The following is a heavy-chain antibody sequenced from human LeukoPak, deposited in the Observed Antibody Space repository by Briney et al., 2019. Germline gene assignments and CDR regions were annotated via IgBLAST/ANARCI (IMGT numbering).Heavy chain of an antibody. D-gene: IGHD5-18*01. CDR1: GFTFSSSG. V-gene: IGHV3-30*02. Sequence: GGSLRLSCVASGFTFSSSGMHWVRQAPGKGLEGVAFIRYNGRTTYYADSVKGRFTISRDNSKNTVFMRMYSLRAEDTAAYYCAKEASRGSSFAYTPIEKPYYLDYWGQGTLVTVSS. CDR2: IRYNGRTT. J-gene: IGHJ4*02. CDR3: AKEASRGSSFAYTPIEKPYYLDY.